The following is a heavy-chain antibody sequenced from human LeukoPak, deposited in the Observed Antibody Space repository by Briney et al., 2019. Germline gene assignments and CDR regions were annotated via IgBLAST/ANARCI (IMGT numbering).Heavy chain of an antibody. CDR3: AKDLYGDYGRGIDY. CDR2: IRYDGTNK. D-gene: IGHD4-17*01. V-gene: IGHV3-30*02. Sequence: PGGCLRLSCAASRFSFSRYGMHWVRQAPGKGLEWGAFIRYDGTNKYYVDSVKGRFTISRDNSKNTLYLQMNSLRAEDTAVYYCAKDLYGDYGRGIDYWGQGTLVTVSS. J-gene: IGHJ4*02. CDR1: RFSFSRYG.